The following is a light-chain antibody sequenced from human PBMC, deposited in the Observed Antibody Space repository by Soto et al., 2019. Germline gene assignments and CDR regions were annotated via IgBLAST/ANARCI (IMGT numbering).Light chain of an antibody. J-gene: IGKJ1*01. V-gene: IGKV3-15*01. CDR2: GAS. CDR1: QSVSSN. Sequence: EIVMTQSPATLSVSPGERATLSCRASQSVSSNLAWYQQKPGQTPRLLIYGASTRAIGIPARFSGSGSGTEFTLTISSLQSEDFAVYYCQQYNKWLWTFGQGTNGEI. CDR3: QQYNKWLWT.